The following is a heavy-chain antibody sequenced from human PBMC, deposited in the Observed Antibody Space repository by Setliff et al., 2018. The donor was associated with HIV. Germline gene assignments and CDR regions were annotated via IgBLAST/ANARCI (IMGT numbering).Heavy chain of an antibody. D-gene: IGHD1-26*01. CDR1: GFTLSDHF. Sequence: PGGSLRLSCAASGFTLSDHFMDWVRQAPGKGLEWVSILYPSGITNYAASVKVRFTISRDSSDTTVSLQMNSLSSKDTAIYYCARDRGTQYYSFDYWGQGTLVTVSS. CDR3: ARDRGTQYYSFDY. CDR2: LYPSGIT. V-gene: IGHV3-66*03. J-gene: IGHJ4*02.